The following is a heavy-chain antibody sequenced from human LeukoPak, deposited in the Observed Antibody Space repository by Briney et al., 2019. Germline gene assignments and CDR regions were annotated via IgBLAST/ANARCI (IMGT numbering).Heavy chain of an antibody. V-gene: IGHV4-4*07. Sequence: PSEALSLTCTVSGDSISSYYWSWIRQPAGKGLEWIGRIHPSGSTNYNPSLKSRVTLSVDTSKNQFSLKLSSVTAADTAVYYCARGPPPDFDFWGRGTLVTVSS. CDR2: IHPSGST. CDR3: ARGPPPDFDF. J-gene: IGHJ4*02. CDR1: GDSISSYY.